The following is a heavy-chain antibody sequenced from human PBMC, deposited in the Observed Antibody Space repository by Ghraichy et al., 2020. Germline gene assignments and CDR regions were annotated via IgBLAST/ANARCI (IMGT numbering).Heavy chain of an antibody. J-gene: IGHJ6*02. Sequence: SETLSLTCAVYGGSFSGYYWSWIRQPPGKGLEWIGEINHSGSTNYNPSLKSRVTISVDTSKNQFSLKLSSVTAADTAVYYCARDSETSSIAARPWGGDYYYGMDVWGQGTTVTVSS. CDR1: GGSFSGYY. CDR2: INHSGST. D-gene: IGHD6-6*01. CDR3: ARDSETSSIAARPWGGDYYYGMDV. V-gene: IGHV4-34*01.